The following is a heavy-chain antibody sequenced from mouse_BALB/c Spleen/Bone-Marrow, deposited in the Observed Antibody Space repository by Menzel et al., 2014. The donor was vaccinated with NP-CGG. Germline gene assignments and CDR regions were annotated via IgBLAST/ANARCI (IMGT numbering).Heavy chain of an antibody. CDR2: ISSGGSYT. Sequence: EVQLVESGGGLVKPGGSLKLSCAASGFVFSSYDMSWVRQTPEKRLEWVATISSGGSYTYYPDSVKGRFTISRDNAWNTLYLQMSSLRSEDTALYYCARHVVEVRRASDYWGQGTSVTVSS. V-gene: IGHV5-9*02. J-gene: IGHJ4*01. CDR1: GFVFSSYD. CDR3: ARHVVEVRRASDY. D-gene: IGHD2-14*01.